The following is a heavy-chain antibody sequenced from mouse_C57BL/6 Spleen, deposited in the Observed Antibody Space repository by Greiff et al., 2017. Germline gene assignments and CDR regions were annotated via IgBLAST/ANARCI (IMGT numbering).Heavy chain of an antibody. CDR3: ARHEDRGQLRSHVDY. V-gene: IGHV1-62-2*01. CDR2: FYPGSGSI. CDR1: GYTFTEYT. Sequence: QVQLQQSGAELVKPGASVKLSCKASGYTFTEYTIHWVKQRSGQGLEWIGWFYPGSGSIKYNEKFKDKATLTADKSSRAGYMELSRLTSEDSAVYVCARHEDRGQLRSHVDYWGQGTTLTVSS. J-gene: IGHJ2*01. D-gene: IGHD3-2*02.